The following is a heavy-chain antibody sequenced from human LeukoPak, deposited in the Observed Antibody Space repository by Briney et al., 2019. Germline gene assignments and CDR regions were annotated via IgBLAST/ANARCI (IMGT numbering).Heavy chain of an antibody. CDR1: GGSISSYY. CDR2: IYTSGST. CDR3: ARVGAVAAIPYYYYYMDV. Sequence: PSETLSLTCTVSGGSISSYYWGWIRQPAGKGLEWIGRIYTSGSTNYNPSLKSRVTMSVDTSKNQFSLKLSSVTAADTAVYYCARVGAVAAIPYYYYYMDVWGKGTTVTVSS. V-gene: IGHV4-4*07. J-gene: IGHJ6*03. D-gene: IGHD6-19*01.